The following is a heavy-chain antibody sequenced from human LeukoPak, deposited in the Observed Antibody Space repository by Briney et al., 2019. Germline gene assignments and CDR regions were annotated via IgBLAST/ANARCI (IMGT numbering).Heavy chain of an antibody. J-gene: IGHJ4*02. V-gene: IGHV1-18*01. D-gene: IGHD5/OR15-5a*01. CDR1: GYTFTSYG. CDR3: AREVSTLFDY. CDR2: ISAYTGNT. Sequence: ASVRVSCKASGYTFTSYGISWVRQAPGEGLEWMGWISAYTGNTNYAQKLQGRVTMTTDTSTSTAYMELRSLRSDDTAVYYCAREVSTLFDYWGQGTLVTVSS.